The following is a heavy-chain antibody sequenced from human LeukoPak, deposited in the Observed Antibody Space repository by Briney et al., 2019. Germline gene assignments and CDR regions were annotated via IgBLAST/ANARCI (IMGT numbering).Heavy chain of an antibody. CDR3: PREVLGVPAAHDY. J-gene: IGHJ4*02. CDR1: GFTFSSYS. V-gene: IGHV3-21*01. D-gene: IGHD2-2*01. Sequence: GGSLRLSCAASGFTFSSYSMNWVRQAPGKGLEWVSSISSSSSYIYYADSVKGRFTISRDNAKNSLYLQMNSLRAEDTAVYYCPREVLGVPAAHDYWVQGTLVTVSS. CDR2: ISSSSSYI.